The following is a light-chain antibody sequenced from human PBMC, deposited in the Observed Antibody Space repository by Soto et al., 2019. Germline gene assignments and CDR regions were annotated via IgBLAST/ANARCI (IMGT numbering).Light chain of an antibody. Sequence: DIVVTQSPLSLPVTPGEPASISCRSSQSLLHSNGYNYIARYLQKPGQSPQPLLYLGSNRAYGVPDRFRGSGSGPDFTLKISRVEAEDVGLDYRMQALQAPLTFGQGTKVQI. CDR2: LGS. CDR3: MQALQAPLT. V-gene: IGKV2-28*01. J-gene: IGKJ1*01. CDR1: QSLLHSNGYNY.